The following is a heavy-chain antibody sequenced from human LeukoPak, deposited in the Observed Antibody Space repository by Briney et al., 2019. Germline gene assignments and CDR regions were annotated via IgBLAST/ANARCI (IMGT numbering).Heavy chain of an antibody. J-gene: IGHJ5*02. D-gene: IGHD6-19*01. CDR3: ARQDSSGWLDL. Sequence: GASLKISCKGSGYRFSSYWIGWVRPMPGTGLEWMGIIYPGDSDTRYSPSFQGQVTISADKSITTAYLQWSSLKASDTAMYYCARQDSSGWLDLWGQGTLVTVSS. CDR1: GYRFSSYW. V-gene: IGHV5-51*01. CDR2: IYPGDSDT.